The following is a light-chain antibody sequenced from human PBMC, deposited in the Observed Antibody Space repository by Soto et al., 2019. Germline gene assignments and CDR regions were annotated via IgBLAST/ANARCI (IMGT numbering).Light chain of an antibody. CDR2: DVS. J-gene: IGLJ3*02. Sequence: QSALTQPRSVSGSPGQSVTISCTGTSSDVGGYNYVSWFQQHPGKAPKLMIYDVSERPSGVPHRFSGSKSGNTASLTISGLQADDEADYYCCSYAGSYTGVFGGGTKLTVL. CDR1: SSDVGGYNY. CDR3: CSYAGSYTGV. V-gene: IGLV2-11*01.